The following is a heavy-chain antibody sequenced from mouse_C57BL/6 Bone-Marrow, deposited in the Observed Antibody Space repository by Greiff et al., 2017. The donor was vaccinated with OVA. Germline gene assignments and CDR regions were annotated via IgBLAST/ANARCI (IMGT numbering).Heavy chain of an antibody. Sequence: EVQGVESGPELVKPGASVKISCKASGYSFTGYYMHWVKQSHGNILDWIRYIYPYNGVSSYNQKFKGKATFTVDKSSSTAYMELRSLTSEDSAVYDCARGYYGSSYGFAYWGQGTLVTVSA. J-gene: IGHJ3*01. D-gene: IGHD1-1*01. CDR3: ARGYYGSSYGFAY. CDR1: GYSFTGYY. CDR2: IYPYNGVS. V-gene: IGHV1-31*01.